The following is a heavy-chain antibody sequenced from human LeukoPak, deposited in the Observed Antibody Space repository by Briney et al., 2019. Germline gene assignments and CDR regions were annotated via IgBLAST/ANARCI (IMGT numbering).Heavy chain of an antibody. D-gene: IGHD6-19*01. CDR1: GGSISSSSYY. CDR3: ARFVYDSSGWSYYFDY. CDR2: IYYSGST. J-gene: IGHJ4*02. Sequence: PAETLSLTCTVSGGSISSSSYYWGGLRQPPGKGREWIGIIYYSGSTYYNLSLKSRVTLSVDTSKNQFSLKLSSVTAADTAVYYCARFVYDSSGWSYYFDYWGQGTLVTVSS. V-gene: IGHV4-39*01.